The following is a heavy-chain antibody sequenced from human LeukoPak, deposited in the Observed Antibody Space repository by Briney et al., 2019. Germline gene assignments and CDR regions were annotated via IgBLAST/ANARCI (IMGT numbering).Heavy chain of an antibody. J-gene: IGHJ4*02. V-gene: IGHV1-18*01. Sequence: ASVKVSCKASGYTFTTFGITWVRQAPGQGLEWMGWINTYNGNTNYAQNLQGRVTMTTDTSTSTAHMELRSLTSDDTAVYYCARLGSDCGGGNCYWGQGTLVTVSS. CDR3: ARLGSDCGGGNCY. CDR2: INTYNGNT. CDR1: GYTFTTFG. D-gene: IGHD2-15*01.